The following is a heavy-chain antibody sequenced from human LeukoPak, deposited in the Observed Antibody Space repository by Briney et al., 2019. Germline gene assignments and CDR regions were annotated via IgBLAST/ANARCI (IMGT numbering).Heavy chain of an antibody. CDR2: ISAYNGNT. CDR3: ARRTYSSSSSIFDY. CDR1: GYTFTSYD. V-gene: IGHV1-18*01. Sequence: ASVKVSCKASGYTFTSYDINWVRQATGQGLEWMGWISAYNGNTNYAQKVQGRVTMTTDKSTSTAYMELRSLRSDDTAVYHCARRTYSSSSSIFDYWGQGTLVTVSS. J-gene: IGHJ4*02. D-gene: IGHD6-6*01.